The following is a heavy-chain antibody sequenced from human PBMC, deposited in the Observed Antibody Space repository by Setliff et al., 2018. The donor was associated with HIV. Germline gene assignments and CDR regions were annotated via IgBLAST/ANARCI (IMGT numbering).Heavy chain of an antibody. J-gene: IGHJ4*02. CDR2: IYPDDSAT. CDR1: GYIFTSYW. D-gene: IGHD4-4*01. Sequence: PGESLKISCKGSGYIFTSYWIGWVRQMPGKGLEWMGIIYPDDSATRYSPSFQGQVIISADKSINTAYLQWSSLKASDTAMYYCARHPNDYKYFDYWGQGTLVTVSS. V-gene: IGHV5-51*01. CDR3: ARHPNDYKYFDY.